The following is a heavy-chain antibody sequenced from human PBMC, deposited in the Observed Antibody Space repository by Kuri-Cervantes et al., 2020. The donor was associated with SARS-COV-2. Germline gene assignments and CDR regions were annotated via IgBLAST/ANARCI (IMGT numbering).Heavy chain of an antibody. Sequence: SETRSPTCAVYGRSFSGYYWSWNRQPPGKGLEWIGEMTHSGSTNYNPSLKTRVTISVDTSKNQFSLKLSSVTAADTAVYYCAITTWDLEWPPPTWFDPWGQGTLVTVSS. J-gene: IGHJ5*02. CDR2: MTHSGST. CDR1: GRSFSGYY. V-gene: IGHV4-34*01. CDR3: AITTWDLEWPPPTWFDP. D-gene: IGHD3-3*01.